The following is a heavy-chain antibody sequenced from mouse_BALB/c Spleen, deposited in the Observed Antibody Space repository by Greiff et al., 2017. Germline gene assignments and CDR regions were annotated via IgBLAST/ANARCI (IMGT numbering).Heavy chain of an antibody. V-gene: IGHV2-6-7*01. CDR1: GFSLTGYG. CDR3: ARDNYGNYEGYWYFDV. Sequence: VQGVESGPGLVAPSQSLSITCTVSGFSLTGYGVNWVRQPPGKGLEWLGMIWGDGSTDYNSALKSRLSLSKDNSKSQVFLKMNSLQTDDTARYYCARDNYGNYEGYWYFDVWGAGTTVTVSS. D-gene: IGHD2-1*01. CDR2: IWGDGST. J-gene: IGHJ1*01.